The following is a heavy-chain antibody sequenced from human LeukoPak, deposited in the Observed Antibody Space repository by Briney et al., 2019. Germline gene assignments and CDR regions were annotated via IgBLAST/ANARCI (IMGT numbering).Heavy chain of an antibody. D-gene: IGHD6-6*01. J-gene: IGHJ4*02. CDR1: GFTFSSYA. V-gene: IGHV3-23*01. Sequence: GGSLRLTCAASGFTFSSYAMSWVRQAPGKGLEWVSAISGSGDSTYYADSVKGRFTISRDNSKNTLYLQMNSLRAEDTAVYYCAKDPRYSSPSLLDYWGQGTLVTVSS. CDR2: ISGSGDST. CDR3: AKDPRYSSPSLLDY.